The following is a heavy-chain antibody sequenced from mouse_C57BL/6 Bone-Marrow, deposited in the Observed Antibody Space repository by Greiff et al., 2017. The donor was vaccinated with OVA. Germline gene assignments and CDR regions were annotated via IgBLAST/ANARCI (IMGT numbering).Heavy chain of an antibody. CDR2: FSSGSSTI. CDR1: GFTFSDYG. Sequence: VQLKESGGGLVKPGGSLKLSCAASGFTFSDYGMHWVRQAPEKGLEWVAYFSSGSSTIDYADTVKGRFTISRDNAKNTRFLQMTSLRSEDTAMYSCARAYDYDWYFDVWGTGTTVTVSS. CDR3: ARAYDYDWYFDV. D-gene: IGHD2-4*01. J-gene: IGHJ1*03. V-gene: IGHV5-17*01.